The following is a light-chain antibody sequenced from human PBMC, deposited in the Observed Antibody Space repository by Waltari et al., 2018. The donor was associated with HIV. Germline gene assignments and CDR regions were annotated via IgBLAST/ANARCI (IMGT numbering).Light chain of an antibody. J-gene: IGLJ2*01. CDR1: SLRTYY. Sequence: SSELTQDPAVSVALGQTVRITCQGDSLRTYYASWYQQKPGQAPLLVIYGKNNRPSGIPDRFSGSTLGNTASLTITGAQAEDEADYYCNSRDSSGNLVIFGGGTKLTVL. CDR2: GKN. V-gene: IGLV3-19*01. CDR3: NSRDSSGNLVI.